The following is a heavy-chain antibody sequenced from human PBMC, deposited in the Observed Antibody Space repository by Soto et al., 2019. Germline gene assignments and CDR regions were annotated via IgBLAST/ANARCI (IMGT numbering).Heavy chain of an antibody. Sequence: PSETLSLTCTVSGGSMSEYFWSWIRQSPGKGLEWIGYIYYLGSTDYNPSLKSRVTISVDTSKRQFSLRLTSVTAADTAVYHCARDGYDGSGSPYPAYWGPGTQVTVS. V-gene: IGHV4-59*01. D-gene: IGHD3-10*01. CDR3: ARDGYDGSGSPYPAY. J-gene: IGHJ4*02. CDR2: IYYLGST. CDR1: GGSMSEYF.